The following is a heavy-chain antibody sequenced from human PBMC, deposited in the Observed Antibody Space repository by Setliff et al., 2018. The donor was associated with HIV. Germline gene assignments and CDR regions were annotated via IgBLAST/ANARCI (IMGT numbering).Heavy chain of an antibody. CDR1: GGSISSDTYH. CDR2: IYSNGNP. V-gene: IGHV4-61*02. J-gene: IGHJ4*02. Sequence: PSETLSLTCTVSGGSISSDTYHYSWIRQPAGKGLEWIGRIYSNGNPDYNPSLKSRVTISEDTSKNQFSLKVNSVTAADTAMYFCARESPDGLDYWGQGTLVTVSS. CDR3: ARESPDGLDY. D-gene: IGHD2-8*01.